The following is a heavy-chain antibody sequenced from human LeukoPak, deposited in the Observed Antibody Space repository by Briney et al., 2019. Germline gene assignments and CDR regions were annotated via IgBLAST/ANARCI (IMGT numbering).Heavy chain of an antibody. J-gene: IGHJ3*02. D-gene: IGHD5-12*01. CDR1: GFTFSSYW. CDR3: ARIVATDTDAFDI. V-gene: IGHV3-7*01. CDR2: IQQDGSEK. Sequence: PGGSLRLSCAASGFTFSSYWMSWVRQAPGKGLEWVANIQQDGSEKYYVDSVKGRFTISRDNAKNSLYLQMNSLRAEDTAVYYCARIVATDTDAFDIWGQGTMVTVSS.